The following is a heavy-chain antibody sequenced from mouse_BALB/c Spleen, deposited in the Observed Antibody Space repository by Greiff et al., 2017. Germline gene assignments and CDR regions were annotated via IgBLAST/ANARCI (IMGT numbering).Heavy chain of an antibody. Sequence: VQLKESGPGLVKPSQSLSLTCSVTGYSITSGYYWNWIRQFPGNKLEWMGYISYDGSNNYNPSLKNRISITRDTSKNQFFLKLNSVTTEDTATYYCARGERTGGYAMDYWGQGTSVTVSS. D-gene: IGHD4-1*01. V-gene: IGHV3-6*02. CDR3: ARGERTGGYAMDY. J-gene: IGHJ4*01. CDR2: ISYDGSN. CDR1: GYSITSGYY.